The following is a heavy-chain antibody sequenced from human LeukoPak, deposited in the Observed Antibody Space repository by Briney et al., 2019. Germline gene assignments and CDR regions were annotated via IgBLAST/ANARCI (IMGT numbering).Heavy chain of an antibody. V-gene: IGHV3-33*01. Sequence: GGSLRLSCAASGFTFNSYAMHWVRQAPGKGLEWVAFIWYDGSNKYYAHSVKGRFTPSRDKSKNTVYLQTISMSDEEMAVYYCARDERGYYYRGAFFRAIDFWGQGTLVTVSS. CDR1: GFTFNSYA. J-gene: IGHJ4*02. CDR3: ARDERGYYYRGAFFRAIDF. D-gene: IGHD3-22*01. CDR2: IWYDGSNK.